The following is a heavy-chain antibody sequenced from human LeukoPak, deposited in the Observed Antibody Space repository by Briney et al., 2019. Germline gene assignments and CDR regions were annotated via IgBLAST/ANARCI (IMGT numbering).Heavy chain of an antibody. V-gene: IGHV1-46*01. CDR3: ASNKWELEAFDI. CDR1: GYTFTSYY. J-gene: IGHJ3*02. Sequence: ASVKVSCKASGYTFTSYYMHWVRQAPGQGLEWMGIINPSGGSTSYAQKFQGRVTMTRDRSMSTAYMELSSLRSEDTAMYYCASNKWELEAFDIWGQGTMVTISS. CDR2: INPSGGST. D-gene: IGHD1-26*01.